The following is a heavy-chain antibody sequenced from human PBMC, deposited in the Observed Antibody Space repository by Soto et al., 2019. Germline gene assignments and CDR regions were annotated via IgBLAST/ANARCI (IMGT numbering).Heavy chain of an antibody. Sequence: QVQLLQSGAEGKKPGASVKVSCKASGYIFTSYDINWVRQATGQGLEWMGWMNPNTGNTGYAQKFQGIVTMTGNMSITTSYMVLYSLRSEDTAVYYCARCRIVVCTSDVWGQGTTVTVSS. CDR1: GYIFTSYD. CDR3: ARCRIVVCTSDV. CDR2: MNPNTGNT. J-gene: IGHJ6*02. D-gene: IGHD1-26*01. V-gene: IGHV1-8*01.